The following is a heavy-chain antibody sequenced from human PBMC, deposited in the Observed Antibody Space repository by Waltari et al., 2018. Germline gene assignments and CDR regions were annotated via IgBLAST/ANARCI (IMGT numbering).Heavy chain of an antibody. D-gene: IGHD5-12*01. Sequence: QGQLQESGPGLVKPSATLSLTCTVSGYSISSGYYWGRIRQPPGKGLEWIGSIYHSGSTYYNPSLKSRVTISVDTSKNQFSLKLSSVTAADTAVYYCARAPGYSGYDQKNAFDIWGQGTMVTVSS. J-gene: IGHJ3*02. CDR2: IYHSGST. V-gene: IGHV4-38-2*02. CDR1: GYSISSGYY. CDR3: ARAPGYSGYDQKNAFDI.